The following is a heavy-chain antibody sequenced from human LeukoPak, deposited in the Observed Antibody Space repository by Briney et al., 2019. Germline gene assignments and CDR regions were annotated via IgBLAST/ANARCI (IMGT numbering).Heavy chain of an antibody. V-gene: IGHV4-34*01. D-gene: IGHD3-10*01. CDR2: INHSGST. Sequence: SETLSLTCAVYGGSFSGYYWSWIRQPPGKGLEWIGEINHSGSTNYNPSLKRRVTISVDTSKNQFSLKLSSVTAADTAVYYCARGMNYYGSGSYYNWFDPWGQGTLVTVSS. CDR1: GGSFSGYY. CDR3: ARGMNYYGSGSYYNWFDP. J-gene: IGHJ5*02.